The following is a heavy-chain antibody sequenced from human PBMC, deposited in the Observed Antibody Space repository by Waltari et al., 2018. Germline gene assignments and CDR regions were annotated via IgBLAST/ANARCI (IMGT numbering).Heavy chain of an antibody. D-gene: IGHD3-22*01. CDR3: ARHLYSIDYLELGN. V-gene: IGHV3-23*01. Sequence: EVHLLESGGGLAQPGGSLRLSCAASGFNFIRYAMSWVRQAPGKGLEWVSGISDSGVITKYADSVKGRFTVSRDNSKNTVFLQLNSLRAEDTAIYYCARHLYSIDYLELGNWGQGTQVTVSS. CDR2: ISDSGVIT. J-gene: IGHJ4*02. CDR1: GFNFIRYA.